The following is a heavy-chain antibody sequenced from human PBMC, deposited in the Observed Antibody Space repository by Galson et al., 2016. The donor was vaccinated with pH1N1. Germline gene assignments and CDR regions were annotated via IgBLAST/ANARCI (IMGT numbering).Heavy chain of an antibody. J-gene: IGHJ4*02. Sequence: SVKVSCKASGGIFNSHAISWVRQAPGQGLEWMGGIIAVFKTVKYAQKFQGRVTITADESMSTTYMELTSLRSEDTATYYCARASGYHLKEPIDYWGQGTLVTVTS. CDR3: ARASGYHLKEPIDY. CDR1: GGIFNSHA. D-gene: IGHD3-22*01. CDR2: IIAVFKTV. V-gene: IGHV1-69*13.